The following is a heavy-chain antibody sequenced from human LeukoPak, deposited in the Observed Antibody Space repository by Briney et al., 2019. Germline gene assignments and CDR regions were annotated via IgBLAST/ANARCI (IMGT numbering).Heavy chain of an antibody. CDR1: GFTFSSYS. CDR2: ISSSSSII. V-gene: IGHV3-48*01. Sequence: PGGSLRLSCAASGFTFSSYSMNWVRQAPGKGLEWVSYISSSSSIIYYADSVKGRFTISRDNAKNSLYLQMNSLRAEDTAVYYCARDRSGCADYWGQGTLVTVSS. J-gene: IGHJ4*02. CDR3: ARDRSGCADY. D-gene: IGHD3-3*01.